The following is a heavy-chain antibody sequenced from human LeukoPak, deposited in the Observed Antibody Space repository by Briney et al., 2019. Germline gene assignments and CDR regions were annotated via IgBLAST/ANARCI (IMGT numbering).Heavy chain of an antibody. V-gene: IGHV3-21*01. CDR1: GFTFSSYS. CDR2: ISSSSSYI. D-gene: IGHD6-13*01. Sequence: GGSLRLSCAASGFTFSSYSMNWVRQAPGKGLEWVSSISSSSSYIYYADSVKGRFTISRDNAKNSLYLQMNSLRAEDTAVYYCARRADGIAAAGDSDAWGQGTLVTVSS. J-gene: IGHJ4*02. CDR3: ARRADGIAAAGDSDA.